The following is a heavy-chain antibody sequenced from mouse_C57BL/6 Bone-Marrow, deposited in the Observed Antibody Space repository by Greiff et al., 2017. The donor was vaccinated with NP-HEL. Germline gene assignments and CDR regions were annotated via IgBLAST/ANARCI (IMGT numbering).Heavy chain of an antibody. CDR3: AMEAYYSNYDYAMDY. V-gene: IGHV1-26*01. Sequence: EVQLQQSGPELVKPGASVKISCKASGYTFTDYYMNWVKQSHGKSLEWIGDINPNNGGTSYNQKFKGKATLTVDKSSSTAYMELRSLTSEDSAVYYCAMEAYYSNYDYAMDYWGQGTSVTVSS. D-gene: IGHD2-5*01. J-gene: IGHJ4*01. CDR2: INPNNGGT. CDR1: GYTFTDYY.